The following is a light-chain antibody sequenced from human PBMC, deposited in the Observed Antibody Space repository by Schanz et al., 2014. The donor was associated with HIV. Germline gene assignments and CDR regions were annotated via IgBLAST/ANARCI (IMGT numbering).Light chain of an antibody. CDR2: ASS. CDR1: QDISIS. CDR3: QQSYSATSYT. Sequence: DIQMTQSPSSLSASVGDRVTITCRASQDISISLNWYQQKPGKAPQLLIYASSLLHTGVPSRFSGSGSGTHFTLTITGLQFEDFATYYCQQSYSATSYTFGQGTKVEIK. V-gene: IGKV1-39*01. J-gene: IGKJ2*01.